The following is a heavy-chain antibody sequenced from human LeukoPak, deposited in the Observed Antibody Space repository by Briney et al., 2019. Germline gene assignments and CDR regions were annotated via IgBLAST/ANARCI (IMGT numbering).Heavy chain of an antibody. CDR3: ARAGLLRGASPPFDY. CDR2: INHSGST. D-gene: IGHD3-10*01. V-gene: IGHV4-34*01. Sequence: SETLSLTCAVYGGSFSGYYWSWIRQPPGKGLEWIGEINHSGSTNYKPSLKSRVTISVDTSKNQFSLKLSSVTAADTAVYFCARAGLLRGASPPFDYWGQGTLVTVSS. J-gene: IGHJ4*02. CDR1: GGSFSGYY.